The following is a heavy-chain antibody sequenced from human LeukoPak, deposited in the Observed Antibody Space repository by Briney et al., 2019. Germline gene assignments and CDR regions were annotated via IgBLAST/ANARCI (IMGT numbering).Heavy chain of an antibody. J-gene: IGHJ4*02. D-gene: IGHD3-9*01. CDR3: ARLTKGRYFDYIFAF. CDR1: GAFVRDSLFY. V-gene: IGHV4-39*01. Sequence: SETLSLTCTVSGAFVRDSLFYSSWVRPAPRQALDWVANGFYTGGTYYNPSLKSRDTMSVDTSKNQFSLKMTSVTAADTAIYYCARLTKGRYFDYIFAFWGQGILVTVSS. CDR2: GFYTGGT.